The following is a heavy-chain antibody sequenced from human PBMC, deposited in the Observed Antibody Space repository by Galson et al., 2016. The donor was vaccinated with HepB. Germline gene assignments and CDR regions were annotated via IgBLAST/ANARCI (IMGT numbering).Heavy chain of an antibody. CDR1: GLTVGGNY. Sequence: SLRLSCAVSGLTVGGNYMSWVRQAPGKGLEWVSSIFSGGGTYYADSLKGRVTISRDNSKNTLNLQMNSLRAEDTAVYYCVQDPAARLGSYWADNWFDTWGLGTLVTVSS. D-gene: IGHD5-18*01. CDR3: VQDPAARLGSYWADNWFDT. V-gene: IGHV3-53*05. J-gene: IGHJ5*02. CDR2: IFSGGGT.